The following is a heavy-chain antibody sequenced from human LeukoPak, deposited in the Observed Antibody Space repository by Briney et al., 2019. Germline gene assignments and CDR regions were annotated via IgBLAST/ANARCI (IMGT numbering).Heavy chain of an antibody. CDR3: ARDGAWSGPFDY. CDR1: GLTSGSNG. D-gene: IGHD3-3*01. V-gene: IGHV3-48*01. CDR2: IYTSSGTI. J-gene: IGHJ4*02. Sequence: GGPLSLSWQPPGLTSGSNGMTWSGRAQGKDREWVSYIYTSSGTIHYADSVRGRFTISTDSAKNSLYLQMNSLRAEDTAVYYCARDGAWSGPFDYWGQGTLVTVSS.